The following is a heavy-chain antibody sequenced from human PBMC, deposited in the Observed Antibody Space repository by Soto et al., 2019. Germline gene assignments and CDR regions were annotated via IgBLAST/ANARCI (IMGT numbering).Heavy chain of an antibody. D-gene: IGHD3-9*01. CDR1: GGSVSSGSYY. CDR2: IYYSGST. V-gene: IGHV4-61*01. J-gene: IGHJ4*02. CDR3: ARAAPAPQLRYFDWLLFLDY. Sequence: SETLSLTCTVSGGSVSSGSYYWSWIRQPPGKGLEWIGYIYYSGSTNYNPSLKSRVTISVDTSKNQFSLKLSSVTAADTAVYYCARAAPAPQLRYFDWLLFLDYWGQGTLVTVSS.